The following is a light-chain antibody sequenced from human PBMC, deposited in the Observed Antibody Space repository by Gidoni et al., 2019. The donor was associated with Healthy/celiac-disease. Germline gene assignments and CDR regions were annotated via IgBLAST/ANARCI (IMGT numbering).Light chain of an antibody. J-gene: IGLJ2*01. V-gene: IGLV2-14*01. CDR2: DVS. Sequence: QSDLTQPASVSGSPGPSITISCTGTSSDVGGYNYVSWYQQHPGKAPKLMIYDVSNRPSGVSNRFSGSKSGNTASLTISGLQAEDEADYYCSSYTSSSTPLVVFGGGTKLTVL. CDR1: SSDVGGYNY. CDR3: SSYTSSSTPLVV.